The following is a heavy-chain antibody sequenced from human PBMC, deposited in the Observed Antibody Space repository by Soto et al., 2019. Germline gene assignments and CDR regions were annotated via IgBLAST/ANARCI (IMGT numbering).Heavy chain of an antibody. J-gene: IGHJ4*02. D-gene: IGHD6-19*01. Sequence: EVQLVESGGGLVKPGGALRLSCAASGFTFSNAWMNWVRQAPGRGLEWVGRIKSKTNGETTDYAAPVKGKFTISRADSKYTLYLQMNSLKTEDPAVYYFSTQGIAVAGVDYWGQGTLVTVSS. V-gene: IGHV3-15*07. CDR1: GFTFSNAW. CDR3: STQGIAVAGVDY. CDR2: IKSKTNGETT.